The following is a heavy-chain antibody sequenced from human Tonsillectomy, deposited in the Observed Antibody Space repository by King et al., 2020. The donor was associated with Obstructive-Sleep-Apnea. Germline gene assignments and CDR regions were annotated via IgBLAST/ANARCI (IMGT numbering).Heavy chain of an antibody. V-gene: IGHV4-39*07. CDR1: GGYISSSSFF. J-gene: IGHJ4*02. CDR3: VGQTFIPAPPL. D-gene: IGHD3-16*01. Sequence: QLQLQESGPGLVKPSETLSLTCTVSGGYISSSSFFRGWIRQPPGKGLQWIGSLYYGGTSLYNSSLKSRVTVSLDTSKDQFSLKLHSVTAADTAVYYCVGQTFIPAPPLWGQGTLVTVSS. CDR2: LYYGGTS.